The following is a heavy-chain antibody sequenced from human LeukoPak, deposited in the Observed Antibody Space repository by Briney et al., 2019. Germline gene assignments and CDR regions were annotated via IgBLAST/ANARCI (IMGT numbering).Heavy chain of an antibody. CDR3: ARRGYSYGHDY. J-gene: IGHJ4*02. D-gene: IGHD5-18*01. CDR2: IYPGDSDT. Sequence: GESLKISCKGSGYSFTSSWIGWVRQMPGKGLGWMGIIYPGDSDTRYSPSFQGQVTISADRSINTAYLQWSSLKASDTAMYYCARRGYSYGHDYWGQGTLVTVSS. V-gene: IGHV5-51*01. CDR1: GYSFTSSW.